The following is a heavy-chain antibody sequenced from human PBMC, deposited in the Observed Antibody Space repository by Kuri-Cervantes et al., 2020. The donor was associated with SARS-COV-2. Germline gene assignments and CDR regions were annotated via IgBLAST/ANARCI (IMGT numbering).Heavy chain of an antibody. CDR3: ARLVPTDYGMDV. D-gene: IGHD2-2*01. CDR2: IYGGGST. Sequence: GESLKISCTASGFTVSSNYLSWVRQTPGKGLEWVSVIYGGGSTSYADSVRGRFTISRDNPKNSLYLQMNSLRDGDTAVYYCARLVPTDYGMDVWGQGTTVTVSS. CDR1: GFTVSSNY. V-gene: IGHV3-66*04. J-gene: IGHJ6*02.